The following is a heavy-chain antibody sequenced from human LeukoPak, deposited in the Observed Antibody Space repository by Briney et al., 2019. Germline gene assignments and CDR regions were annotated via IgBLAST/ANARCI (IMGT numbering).Heavy chain of an antibody. CDR1: GGSISSGGYY. D-gene: IGHD5-18*01. J-gene: IGHJ4*02. Sequence: SETLSLTCTVSGGSISSGGYYWSWIRQPPGKGLEWIGYIYYSGSTNYNPSLKSRVTISVDTSKNQFSLKLSSVTAADTAVYYCARDFIHGSYGYRYFDYWGQGTLVTVSS. CDR3: ARDFIHGSYGYRYFDY. V-gene: IGHV4-61*08. CDR2: IYYSGST.